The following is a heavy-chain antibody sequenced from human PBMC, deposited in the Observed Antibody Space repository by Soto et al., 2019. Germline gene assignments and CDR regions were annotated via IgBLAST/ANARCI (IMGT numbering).Heavy chain of an antibody. J-gene: IGHJ4*02. CDR1: GFTFSWYW. Sequence: EVQLVESGGGLVQPGGSLRLSCAASGFTFSWYWMHWVRQAPGKGLVWVSRINSDGSSTSYADSVKGRFTISRDYAQNTLYLQMNRLRAEATAMSYCAREGVGGNFDYWGQGTLVTVSS. V-gene: IGHV3-74*01. CDR3: AREGVGGNFDY. D-gene: IGHD1-26*01. CDR2: INSDGSST.